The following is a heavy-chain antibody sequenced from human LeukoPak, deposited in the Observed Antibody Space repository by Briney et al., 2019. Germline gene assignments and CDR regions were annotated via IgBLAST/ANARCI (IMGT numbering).Heavy chain of an antibody. Sequence: PGGSLRLSCAASGFTFSSYAMHWVRQAPGKGLEWVAVISYDGSNKYYADSVKGRFTISRDNSKNTLYLQMNSIRAEDTAVYYCARMGGREGYDYWGQGTLVTVSS. D-gene: IGHD3-16*01. CDR1: GFTFSSYA. CDR3: ARMGGREGYDY. CDR2: ISYDGSNK. V-gene: IGHV3-30*04. J-gene: IGHJ4*02.